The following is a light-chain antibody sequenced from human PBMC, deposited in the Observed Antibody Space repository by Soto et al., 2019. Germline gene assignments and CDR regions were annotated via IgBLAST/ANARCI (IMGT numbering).Light chain of an antibody. V-gene: IGLV2-14*01. CDR1: SSDVSGYNY. Sequence: ALTQPASVSGSPGQSITISCTGTSSDVSGYNYVSWYQQHAGKAPKLMIYEVSNRPSGVSNRFSGSKSGNTASLTISGLQAEDEADYYCSSYTSSSTLYVFGTGTKVTV. CDR2: EVS. J-gene: IGLJ1*01. CDR3: SSYTSSSTLYV.